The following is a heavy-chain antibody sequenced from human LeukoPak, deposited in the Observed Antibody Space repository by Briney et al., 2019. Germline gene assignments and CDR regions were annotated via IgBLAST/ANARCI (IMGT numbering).Heavy chain of an antibody. CDR2: ISYVVSNK. CDR1: GFTFSSYG. D-gene: IGHD1-26*01. V-gene: IGHV3-30*18. Sequence: GGSLRLSCAASGFTFSSYGMHWVRQAPGKGLEWVSVISYVVSNKYYADSVKGRFTISRDNSKNTLYLQMNSLRAEDTAVYYCAKDRSETEWGLHYYFDYGGQGTPVTVPP. J-gene: IGHJ4*02. CDR3: AKDRSETEWGLHYYFDY.